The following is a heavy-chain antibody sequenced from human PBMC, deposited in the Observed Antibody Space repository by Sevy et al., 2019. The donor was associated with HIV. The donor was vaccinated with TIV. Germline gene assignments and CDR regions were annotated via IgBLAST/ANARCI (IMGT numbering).Heavy chain of an antibody. Sequence: GGSLRLSCAASGFTFSSYSMNGVRQAPGKGLEWVSSISSSSSYIYYADSVKGRFTISRDNAKNSLYLQMNSLRAEDTAVYYCARDEPLYYSNWGQGTLVTVSS. CDR1: GFTFSSYS. CDR2: ISSSSSYI. J-gene: IGHJ4*02. V-gene: IGHV3-21*01. D-gene: IGHD3-10*01. CDR3: ARDEPLYYSN.